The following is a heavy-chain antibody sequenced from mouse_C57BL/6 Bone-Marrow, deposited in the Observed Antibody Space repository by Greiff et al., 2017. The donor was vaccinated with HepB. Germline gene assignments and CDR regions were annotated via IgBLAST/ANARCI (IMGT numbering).Heavy chain of an antibody. CDR1: GYTFTSYW. V-gene: IGHV1-69*01. CDR2: IDPSDSYT. J-gene: IGHJ4*01. CDR3: ARGPLAYYAMDY. Sequence: VQLQQPGAELVMPGASVKLSCKASGYTFTSYWMHWVKQRPGQGLEWIGEIDPSDSYTNYNQKFKGKSTLTVDKSSSTAYMQLSSLTSEDSAVYYCARGPLAYYAMDYWGQGISVTVSS.